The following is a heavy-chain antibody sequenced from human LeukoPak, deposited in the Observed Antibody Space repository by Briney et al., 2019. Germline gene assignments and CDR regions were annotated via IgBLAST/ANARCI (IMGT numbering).Heavy chain of an antibody. V-gene: IGHV1-18*01. CDR3: AKDPSLMVRGGLAFDI. Sequence: ASVKVSCKASGYTFTSYGISWVRQAPGQGLEWMGWISAYNGNTNYAQKLQGRVTMTTDTSTSTAYMELRSLRSDDTAVYYCAKDPSLMVRGGLAFDIWGQGTMVTVSS. CDR1: GYTFTSYG. D-gene: IGHD3-10*01. CDR2: ISAYNGNT. J-gene: IGHJ3*02.